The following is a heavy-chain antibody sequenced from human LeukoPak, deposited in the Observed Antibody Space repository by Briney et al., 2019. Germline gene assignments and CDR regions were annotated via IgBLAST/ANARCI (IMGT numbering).Heavy chain of an antibody. CDR2: INPNSGGT. CDR1: GYTFTGYY. V-gene: IGHV1-2*06. J-gene: IGHJ4*02. Sequence: ASVKVSCKASGYTFTGYYMHWVRQAPGQGLEWMARINPNSGGTNYVQKFQGRVTMTRDTSISTAYMELSRLRSDDTAVYYCARGTIYYYDSSGYYYFDYWGQGTLVTVSS. CDR3: ARGTIYYYDSSGYYYFDY. D-gene: IGHD3-22*01.